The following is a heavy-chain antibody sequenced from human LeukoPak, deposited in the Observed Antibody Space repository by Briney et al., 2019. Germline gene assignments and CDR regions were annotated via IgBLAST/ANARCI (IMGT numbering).Heavy chain of an antibody. CDR2: ISGSGGST. CDR1: GFTFSSYA. J-gene: IGHJ4*02. CDR3: AKDLGYCSGGSCADSALDY. Sequence: GGSLRLSCAASGFTFSSYAMSWVRQAPGKGLEWVSAISGSGGSTYYSDSVKGRFTISRDNSKNTLYLQMNSLRAEDTAVYYCAKDLGYCSGGSCADSALDYWGQGTLVTVSS. V-gene: IGHV3-23*01. D-gene: IGHD2-15*01.